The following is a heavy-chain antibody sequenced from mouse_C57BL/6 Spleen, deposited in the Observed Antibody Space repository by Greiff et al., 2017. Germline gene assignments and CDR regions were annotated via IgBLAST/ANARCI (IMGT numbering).Heavy chain of an antibody. CDR3: ARDMTHNYAMDY. Sequence: QVQLQQSGPELVKPGASVKLSCKASGYTFTSSWMHWVKQRPGQGLEWIGNINPSNGGTNYNEKFKSKATLTVDKSSSTAYMQLSSLTSEDSAVYYCARDMTHNYAMDYWGQGTSVTVSS. J-gene: IGHJ4*01. D-gene: IGHD2-3*01. V-gene: IGHV1-53*01. CDR2: INPSNGGT. CDR1: GYTFTSSW.